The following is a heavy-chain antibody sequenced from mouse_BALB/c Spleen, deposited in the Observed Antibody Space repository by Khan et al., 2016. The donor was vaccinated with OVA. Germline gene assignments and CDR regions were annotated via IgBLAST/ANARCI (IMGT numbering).Heavy chain of an antibody. CDR3: ARKCDYVHLYFDV. D-gene: IGHD2-13*01. V-gene: IGHV2-2*02. CDR1: GFSLSSYG. CDR2: IWSGGST. Sequence: QVQLKQSGPGLVQPSQSLSITCTVSGFSLSSYGVHWVRQSPGKGLEWLGVIWSGGSTDYNAAFISRLSISKDNSKSQVFFKLNSLQANDTAIYXGARKCDYVHLYFDVWGAGTTVTVAS. J-gene: IGHJ1*01.